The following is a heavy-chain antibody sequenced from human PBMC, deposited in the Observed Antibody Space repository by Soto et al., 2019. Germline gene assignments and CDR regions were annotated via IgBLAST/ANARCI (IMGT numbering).Heavy chain of an antibody. CDR2: IYFSGSI. V-gene: IGHV4-59*01. J-gene: IGHJ6*02. CDR1: GGSISSNY. Sequence: PSETLSLTCTVSGGSISSNYWSWIRQAPGKGLEWIGNIYFSGSIEYNPSLKSRVTISVDTWKNQFSLKMKSVTAADTAMYYCARGTATTSALSYGMDVWGQGTTVTVSS. CDR3: ARGTATTSALSYGMDV. D-gene: IGHD4-17*01.